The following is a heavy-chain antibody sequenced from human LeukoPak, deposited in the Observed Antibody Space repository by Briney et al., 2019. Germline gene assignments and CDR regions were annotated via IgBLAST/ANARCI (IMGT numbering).Heavy chain of an antibody. D-gene: IGHD1-7*01. CDR3: ARERTNDGFDI. CDR1: GFSVSSGSYY. Sequence: SETLSLTCTVSGFSVSSGSYYWSWIRQPPGKGLEWIGYIFYSGRTNYNPSLKSRVTISVDTSKNQFSLKLSSVTAADTAVYYCARERTNDGFDIWGQGTMVTVSS. V-gene: IGHV4-61*01. J-gene: IGHJ3*02. CDR2: IFYSGRT.